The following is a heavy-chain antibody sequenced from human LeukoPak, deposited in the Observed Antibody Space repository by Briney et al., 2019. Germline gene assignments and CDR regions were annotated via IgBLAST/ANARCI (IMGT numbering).Heavy chain of an antibody. CDR3: ARGVVRGVTGYYYMDV. Sequence: GASVKLSCKASGGTFSSYAISWVRQAPGQGLEWMGGIIPIFGTANYAQKFQGRVTITADKSTSTAYMELSSLRSEDTAVYYCARGVVRGVTGYYYMDVWGKGTTVTVSS. J-gene: IGHJ6*03. CDR2: IIPIFGTA. D-gene: IGHD3-10*01. V-gene: IGHV1-69*06. CDR1: GGTFSSYA.